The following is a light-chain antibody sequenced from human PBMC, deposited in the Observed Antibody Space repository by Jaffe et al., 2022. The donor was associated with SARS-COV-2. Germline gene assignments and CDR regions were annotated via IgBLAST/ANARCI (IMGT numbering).Light chain of an antibody. J-gene: IGLJ3*02. CDR1: NIGHIG. CDR2: DNT. Sequence: SYVVTQPPSVSVAPGQTATISCGGYNIGHIGVHWYQKKSGQAPVLVVHDNTDRPSGIPDRISGSSSEDTATLTIRGVEAGDEADYYCQVWDTSDDQPVFGGGTTLSVL. V-gene: IGLV3-21*02. CDR3: QVWDTSDDQPV.